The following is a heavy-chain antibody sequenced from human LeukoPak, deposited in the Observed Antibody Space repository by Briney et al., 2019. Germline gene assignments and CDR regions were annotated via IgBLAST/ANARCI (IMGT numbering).Heavy chain of an antibody. V-gene: IGHV1-69*06. CDR3: ARANGISVAGRDSYV. J-gene: IGHJ6*04. CDR1: GDTFRSYA. CDR2: IIPMFDTA. Sequence: SVKVSCKTSGDTFRSYAFSWVRQAPGQGLEWLGAIIPMFDTANYAQKLQDRVTITADKSTNTVHMELSSLRYEDTAVYYCARANGISVAGRDSYVWGKGTTVTVAS. D-gene: IGHD6-19*01.